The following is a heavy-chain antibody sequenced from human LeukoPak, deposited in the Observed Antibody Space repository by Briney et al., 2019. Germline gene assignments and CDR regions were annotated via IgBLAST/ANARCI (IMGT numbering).Heavy chain of an antibody. CDR3: ARGSEYYYCSSTSCEDDAFDI. CDR1: GGSISSSNW. CDR2: IYHSGST. D-gene: IGHD2-2*01. V-gene: IGHV4-4*02. J-gene: IGHJ3*02. Sequence: SGTLSLTCAVSGGSISSSNWWSWVRQPPGKGLEWIGEIYHSGSTNYNPSLKSRVTISVDKSKNQFSLKLSSVTAADTAVYYCARGSEYYYCSSTSCEDDAFDIWGQGTMVTVSS.